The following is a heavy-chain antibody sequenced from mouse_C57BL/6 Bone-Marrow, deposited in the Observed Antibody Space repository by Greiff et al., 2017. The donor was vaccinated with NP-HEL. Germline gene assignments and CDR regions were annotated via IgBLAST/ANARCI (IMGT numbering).Heavy chain of an antibody. CDR3: TGQDYYGSSSFAY. J-gene: IGHJ3*01. V-gene: IGHV6-3*01. CDR1: GFTFSNYW. Sequence: EVKVVESGGGLVQPGGSMKLSCVASGFTFSNYWMNWVRQSPEKGLEWVAQIRLKSDNYATHYAESVKGRFTISRDDSKSSVYLQMNNLRAEDTGIYYCTGQDYYGSSSFAYWGQGTLVTVSA. D-gene: IGHD1-1*01. CDR2: IRLKSDNYAT.